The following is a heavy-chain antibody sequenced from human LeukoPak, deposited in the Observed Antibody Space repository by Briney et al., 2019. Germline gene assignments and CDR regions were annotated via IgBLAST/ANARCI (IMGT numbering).Heavy chain of an antibody. Sequence: GGSLRLSCAASGFTFSSYAMSWVRQAPGKGLEWVSAISGSGGSTYYADSVKGRFTISRDNSKNTLYLQMNSLRAEDTAVYYCAKLAGPGYQLVYYFDYWGQGTLVTVSS. V-gene: IGHV3-23*01. D-gene: IGHD2-2*01. CDR2: ISGSGGST. CDR1: GFTFSSYA. CDR3: AKLAGPGYQLVYYFDY. J-gene: IGHJ4*02.